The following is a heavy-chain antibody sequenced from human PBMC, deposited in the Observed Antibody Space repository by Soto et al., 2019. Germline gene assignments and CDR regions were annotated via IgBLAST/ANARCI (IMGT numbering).Heavy chain of an antibody. D-gene: IGHD2-8*02. Sequence: SVKVSCKASGGPFISYAIIWVRQAPGQGLEWMGGIIPIFGTANYAQKFQGRVTITADESTSTAYMELSSLRSEDTAVYYCASTGMTRGKRAFDICGQGTMVTVSS. V-gene: IGHV1-69*01. J-gene: IGHJ3*02. CDR2: IIPIFGTA. CDR3: ASTGMTRGKRAFDI. CDR1: GGPFISYA.